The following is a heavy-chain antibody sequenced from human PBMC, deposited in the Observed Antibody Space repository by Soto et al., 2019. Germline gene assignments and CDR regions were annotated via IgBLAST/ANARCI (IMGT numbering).Heavy chain of an antibody. Sequence: SETLCVTCSVAGGSSGSYDLSWIRQPPGKGLEWIGYIYYSGNTNYNPSLKSRVTISVDTSKNQFSLKLTSVTAADTAVYYCARDKITGLFDYWGQGTQVTVSS. D-gene: IGHD2-8*02. CDR2: IYYSGNT. CDR3: ARDKITGLFDY. J-gene: IGHJ4*02. CDR1: GGSSGSYD. V-gene: IGHV4-59*12.